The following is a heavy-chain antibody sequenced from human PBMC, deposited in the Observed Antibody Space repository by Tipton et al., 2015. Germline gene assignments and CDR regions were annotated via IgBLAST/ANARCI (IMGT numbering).Heavy chain of an antibody. V-gene: IGHV5-51*01. J-gene: IGHJ4*02. CDR3: ARPSADDSYGSYSFDS. CDR1: GYSFTNYW. D-gene: IGHD5-18*01. CDR2: IYPGDSAT. Sequence: VQLVQSGAEVKKPGESLKISCKASGYSFTNYWIAWVRQMTGKGLEWMGIIYPGDSATKYSPSFECQVTISADRSLSTAFLQWNSLRPSDTAIYYCARPSADDSYGSYSFDSWGQGTLVTVS.